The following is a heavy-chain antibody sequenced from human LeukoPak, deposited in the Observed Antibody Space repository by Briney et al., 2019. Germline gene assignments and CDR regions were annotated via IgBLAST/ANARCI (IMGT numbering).Heavy chain of an antibody. D-gene: IGHD2/OR15-2a*01. Sequence: GGSLRLSCAASGFPFSSYWMTWVRQAPGKGLEWVANIKQDGSEKYYVDSVKGRFTISRDNAKNSLYLQMNSLRAEDTAVYYCAREEDNADEYLREDYWGQGILVTVSS. CDR3: AREEDNADEYLREDY. CDR2: IKQDGSEK. CDR1: GFPFSSYW. V-gene: IGHV3-7*01. J-gene: IGHJ4*02.